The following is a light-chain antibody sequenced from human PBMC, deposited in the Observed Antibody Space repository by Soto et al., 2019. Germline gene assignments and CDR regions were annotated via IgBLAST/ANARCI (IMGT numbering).Light chain of an antibody. J-gene: IGKJ1*01. V-gene: IGKV3-11*01. CDR3: QQRSNWPPWT. CDR1: QSVSSY. Sequence: EIVLTQSPATLSLSPGERATLSCRASQSVSSYLAWYQQKPGQAPRLLIYDASNRATGIPDRFSGSGSGTDFTLTISSLEPEDFAVYYCQQRSNWPPWTFGQGTQVEIK. CDR2: DAS.